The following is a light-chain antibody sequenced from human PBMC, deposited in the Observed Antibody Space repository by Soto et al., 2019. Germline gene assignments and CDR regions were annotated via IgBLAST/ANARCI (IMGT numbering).Light chain of an antibody. CDR2: GAS. J-gene: IGKJ2*01. CDR3: QQYNNWPPGT. Sequence: EIVMTQSPATLSVSPGERATLSCRASQSVSSNLAWYQQRPGQAPMLLIYGASTRATGIPDRFSGSGSGTEFTLPISSLQSEDFAVYYCQQYNNWPPGTFGQGTKQEIK. V-gene: IGKV3-15*01. CDR1: QSVSSN.